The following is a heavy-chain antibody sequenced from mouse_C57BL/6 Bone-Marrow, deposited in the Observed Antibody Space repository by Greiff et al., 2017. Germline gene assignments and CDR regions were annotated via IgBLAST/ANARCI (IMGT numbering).Heavy chain of an antibody. CDR2: IWSGGSK. J-gene: IGHJ1*03. D-gene: IGHD1-1*01. CDR3: ARGGSSYVDWYFEV. V-gene: IGHV2-2*01. Sequence: VQGVESGPGLVQPSQSLSISCTASGFSLTSYGVHWVRQSPGKGLEWLGVIWSGGSKDYNAAFISRLSISKDDSKSQVFLKMNRLQADDTARYYCARGGSSYVDWYFEVWGTGTTVTFSS. CDR1: GFSLTSYG.